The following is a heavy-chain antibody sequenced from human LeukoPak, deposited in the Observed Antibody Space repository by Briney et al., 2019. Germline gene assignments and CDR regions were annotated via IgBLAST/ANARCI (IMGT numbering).Heavy chain of an antibody. J-gene: IGHJ4*02. CDR3: TEERDRDGYFRY. CDR2: ISYDGSSK. V-gene: IGHV3-30-3*02. CDR1: GFTFSNSA. D-gene: IGHD2-8*01. Sequence: GGSLRLSCAASGFTFSNSAMHWVRQAPGKGLEWMTFISYDGSSKYYADAAKGRFTISRDNSKNTLYLEMSSLGLQDTAVYYCTEERDRDGYFRYWGQGTLVTVPS.